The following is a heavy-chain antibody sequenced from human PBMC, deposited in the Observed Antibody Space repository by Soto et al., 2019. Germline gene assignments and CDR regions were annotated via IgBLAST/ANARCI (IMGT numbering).Heavy chain of an antibody. CDR1: GGSINSGGYY. CDR2: IYNSGST. J-gene: IGHJ4*02. CDR3: ARGITMVRGVIHTPYFDY. Sequence: QVQLQESGPGLVKPSQTLSLTCTVSGGSINSGGYYWSWIRPHPGKGLVWIGYIYNSGSTYYNPSLMSRVTISVDTSKNQFSRKLSSVTAADTAVYCCARGITMVRGVIHTPYFDYWGQGTLVTVSS. D-gene: IGHD3-10*01. V-gene: IGHV4-31*03.